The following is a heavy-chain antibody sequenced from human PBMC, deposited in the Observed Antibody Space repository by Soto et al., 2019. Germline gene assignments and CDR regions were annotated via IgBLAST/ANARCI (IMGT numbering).Heavy chain of an antibody. CDR3: ARDGTYNWV. V-gene: IGHV3-66*01. CDR1: GFTVSNNY. D-gene: IGHD1-1*01. Sequence: EVQLVESGGGLVQPGGSLRLSCAASGFTVSNNYMRWVRQAPGKGLEWVSLIYSGGATYYADSVKGRVNISRDNSKTTLYLQMNSLRAEDTAVYYCARDGTYNWVGGQGILVTVSS. J-gene: IGHJ4*02. CDR2: IYSGGAT.